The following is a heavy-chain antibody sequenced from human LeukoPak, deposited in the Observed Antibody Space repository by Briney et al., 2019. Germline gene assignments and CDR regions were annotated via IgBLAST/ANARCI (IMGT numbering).Heavy chain of an antibody. D-gene: IGHD4-17*01. J-gene: IGHJ3*02. V-gene: IGHV3-23*01. CDR2: ISGRGA. CDR1: GFTFSSYA. Sequence: PGGSLRLTCAASGFTFSSYALTWFRQAPGKGLEWVSSISGRGAYYADSVKGRFTISRDNSKSTLFLQLNSLRAEDTALYYCSKDPNGDYVGAFDTWGPGTMVTVSS. CDR3: SKDPNGDYVGAFDT.